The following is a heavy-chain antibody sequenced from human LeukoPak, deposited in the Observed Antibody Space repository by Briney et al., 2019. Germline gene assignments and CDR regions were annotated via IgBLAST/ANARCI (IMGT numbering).Heavy chain of an antibody. CDR3: ATHTYSYGSSGYLPGSFDI. D-gene: IGHD3-22*01. J-gene: IGHJ3*02. CDR2: IYYSGST. Sequence: SETLSLTCAVYGGSFSGYYWSWIRQPPGKGLEWIGYIYYSGSTKYTPSLESRVTISVDSSKNQFSLKLSSVTAADTAVYYCATHTYSYGSSGYLPGSFDIWGQGTMVTVSS. V-gene: IGHV4-59*01. CDR1: GGSFSGYY.